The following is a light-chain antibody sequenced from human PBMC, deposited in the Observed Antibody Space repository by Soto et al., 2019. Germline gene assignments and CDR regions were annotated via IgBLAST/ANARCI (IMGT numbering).Light chain of an antibody. Sequence: EIVLTQSPATLSLSPGERATLSCRASQSVSSYLAWYQQKPGQAPRLLIYDASNRATGIPARFSGSGSGPDFTLTISSLEPEDFAVYYCQQRSNLPPSFGQGTKVEIK. CDR1: QSVSSY. CDR2: DAS. J-gene: IGKJ1*01. CDR3: QQRSNLPPS. V-gene: IGKV3-11*01.